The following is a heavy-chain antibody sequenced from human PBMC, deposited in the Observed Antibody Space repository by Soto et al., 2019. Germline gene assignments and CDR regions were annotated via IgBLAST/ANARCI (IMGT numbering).Heavy chain of an antibody. CDR3: ARVLRFLEWFSYYGMDV. Sequence: LRLSCAASGFTFSSYAVHWVRQAPGKGLEWVAVISYDGSNKYYADSVKGRFTISRDNSKNTLYLQMNSLRAEDTAVYYCARVLRFLEWFSYYGMDVWGQGTTVTLSS. V-gene: IGHV3-30-3*01. D-gene: IGHD3-3*01. CDR2: ISYDGSNK. J-gene: IGHJ6*02. CDR1: GFTFSSYA.